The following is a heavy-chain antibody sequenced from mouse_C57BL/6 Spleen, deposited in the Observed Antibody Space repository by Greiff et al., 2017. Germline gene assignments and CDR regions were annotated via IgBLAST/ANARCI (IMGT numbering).Heavy chain of an antibody. D-gene: IGHD1-1*01. V-gene: IGHV1-15*01. CDR3: TRKGAITTVVATKAMDY. CDR2: IDPETGGT. CDR1: GYTFTDYE. Sequence: QVQLQQSGAELVRPGASVTLSCKASGYTFTDYEMHWVKQTPVHGLEWIGAIDPETGGTAYNQKFKGKAILTADKSSSTAYLELRSLTSEDSAVYYCTRKGAITTVVATKAMDYWGQGTSVTVSS. J-gene: IGHJ4*01.